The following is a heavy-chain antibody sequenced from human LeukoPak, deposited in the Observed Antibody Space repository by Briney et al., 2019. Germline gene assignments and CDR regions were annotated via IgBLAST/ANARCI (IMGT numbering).Heavy chain of an antibody. CDR3: ARGGVGQQLVLWFDP. V-gene: IGHV1-69*13. D-gene: IGHD6-13*01. Sequence: ASVKVSCKASGGTFSSYAISWVRQAPGQGREWMGGIIPIFGTANYAQKFQGRVTITADESTSTAYMELSSLRSEDTAVYYCARGGVGQQLVLWFDPWGQGTLVTVSS. CDR2: IIPIFGTA. J-gene: IGHJ5*02. CDR1: GGTFSSYA.